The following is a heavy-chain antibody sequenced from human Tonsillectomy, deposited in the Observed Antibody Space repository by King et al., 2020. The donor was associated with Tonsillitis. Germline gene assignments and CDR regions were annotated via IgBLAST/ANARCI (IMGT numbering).Heavy chain of an antibody. J-gene: IGHJ6*02. CDR2: ISWNSGSI. D-gene: IGHD3-10*01. CDR1: GFTFDDYA. Sequence: EVQLVESGGGLVQPGRSLRLSCAASGFTFDDYAMHWVRQAPGKGLEWVSGISWNSGSIGYGDSVKGRFTISRDNATNSLYLQMNSLRAEDTALYYCAKVGWGSYWGGMDVGGQGTTVTVSS. CDR3: AKVGWGSYWGGMDV. V-gene: IGHV3-9*01.